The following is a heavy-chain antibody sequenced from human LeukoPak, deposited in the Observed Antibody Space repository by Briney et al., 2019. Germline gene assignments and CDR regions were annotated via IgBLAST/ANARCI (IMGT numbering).Heavy chain of an antibody. CDR1: GFTFSSYA. CDR2: ISGSGGST. V-gene: IGHV3-23*01. J-gene: IGHJ4*02. CDR3: AKDNSYGAYGSGSYYPEYYFDY. Sequence: QTGGSLRLSWAASGFTFSSYAMSGVRQAPGKGLEWVLAISGSGGSTYYADSVKGRFTISRDNSKNTLYLQMHRLRAEDTAVYYCAKDNSYGAYGSGSYYPEYYFDYWGQGTLVTVSS. D-gene: IGHD3-10*01.